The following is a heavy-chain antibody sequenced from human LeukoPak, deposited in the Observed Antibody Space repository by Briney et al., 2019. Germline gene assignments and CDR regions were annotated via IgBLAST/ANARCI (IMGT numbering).Heavy chain of an antibody. V-gene: IGHV1-8*01. Sequence: GASVKVSCKASGYTFTSYDINWVRQATGQGLEWMGWMNPNSGNTGYAQKFQGRVTMTRNTSISTAYMELSSLRSEDTAVYYCARGHQSPQYYYGSGSYSDYWGQGTLVTVSS. CDR1: GYTFTSYD. J-gene: IGHJ4*02. D-gene: IGHD3-10*01. CDR2: MNPNSGNT. CDR3: ARGHQSPQYYYGSGSYSDY.